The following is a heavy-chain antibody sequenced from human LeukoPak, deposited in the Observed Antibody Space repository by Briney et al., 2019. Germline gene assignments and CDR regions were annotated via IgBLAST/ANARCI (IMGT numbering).Heavy chain of an antibody. CDR3: VRDGDDFNFDY. CDR2: VIRDGSFT. CDR1: GFTFRSYW. D-gene: IGHD5-24*01. V-gene: IGHV3-74*01. J-gene: IGHJ4*02. Sequence: GGSLRLSCAASGFTFRSYWMHWVRQAPGKGLEWVSRVIRDGSFTNYAYSVKGRFTISRGNAKNTLYLQMSSLRAEDTAVYFCVRDGDDFNFDYWGQGSLVTVSS.